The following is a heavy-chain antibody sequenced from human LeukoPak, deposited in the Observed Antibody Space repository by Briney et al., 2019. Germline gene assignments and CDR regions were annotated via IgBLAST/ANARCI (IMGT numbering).Heavy chain of an antibody. D-gene: IGHD5-24*01. CDR2: INPNSGGT. CDR1: GYTFIGYY. Sequence: ASVKVSCKASGYTFIGYYMHWVRQAPGQGLEWMGWINPNSGGTNYAQKFQGRVTMTRDTSISTAYMELSRLRSDDTAVYYCARGTRDGYNSTLYYFDYWGQGTLVTVSS. CDR3: ARGTRDGYNSTLYYFDY. V-gene: IGHV1-2*02. J-gene: IGHJ4*02.